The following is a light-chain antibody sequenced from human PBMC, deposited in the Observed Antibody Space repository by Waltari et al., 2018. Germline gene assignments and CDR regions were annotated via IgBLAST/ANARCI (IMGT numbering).Light chain of an antibody. V-gene: IGKV3-20*01. CDR3: QHYLRLPVT. CDR1: QSVSRA. Sequence: EIGLTQSPGTLSLSLGESATVSGRASQSVSRALAWYQQKPGQAPRLLIYGASTRATGIPDRFSGSGSGTDFSLTISRLEPDDFAVYYCQHYLRLPVTFGQGTTVEI. CDR2: GAS. J-gene: IGKJ1*01.